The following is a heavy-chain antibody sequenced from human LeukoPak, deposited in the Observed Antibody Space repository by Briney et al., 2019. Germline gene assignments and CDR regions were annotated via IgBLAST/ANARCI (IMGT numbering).Heavy chain of an antibody. V-gene: IGHV3-23*01. Sequence: GGSLRLSCAASGFSFISYGMSWVRQAPGKGLEWVSGISGSGGNTYYADSVKGRFTISRDNSKNTVYLQMKSLRADDAAIYYCTKDRGYITGTTYNWGRGTLVTVSS. D-gene: IGHD1-20*01. CDR3: TKDRGYITGTTYN. CDR1: GFSFISYG. J-gene: IGHJ4*02. CDR2: ISGSGGNT.